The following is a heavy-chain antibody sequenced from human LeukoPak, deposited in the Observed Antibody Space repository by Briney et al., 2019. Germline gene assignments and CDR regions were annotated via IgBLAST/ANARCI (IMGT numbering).Heavy chain of an antibody. Sequence: SETLSRTCTVSGGSISSYYWSWIRQPPGKGLEWIGYIYYSGSTNYNPSLKSRVTISVDTSKNQFSLKLSSVTAADTAAYYCARGVLPYYYDSSHYFDYWGQGTLVTVSS. CDR3: ARGVLPYYYDSSHYFDY. V-gene: IGHV4-59*01. D-gene: IGHD3-22*01. CDR1: GGSISSYY. J-gene: IGHJ4*02. CDR2: IYYSGST.